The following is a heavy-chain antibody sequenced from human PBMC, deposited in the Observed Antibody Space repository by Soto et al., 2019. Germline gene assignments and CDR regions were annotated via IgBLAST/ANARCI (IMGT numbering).Heavy chain of an antibody. V-gene: IGHV1-2*04. CDR3: ARGDSTDCSNGVCSFFYNHDMDV. CDR2: INPKSGGT. Sequence: QVQLVQSGAEVKKPGASVKVSCKASGYSFTDYHIHWVRQAPGQGLEWLGRINPKSGGTSTAQKFRGCATMTTNTSISTASMELTRLTSDDTAIYYCARGDSTDCSNGVCSFFYNHDMDVWGQGTTVTVSS. J-gene: IGHJ6*02. CDR1: GYSFTDYH. D-gene: IGHD2-8*01.